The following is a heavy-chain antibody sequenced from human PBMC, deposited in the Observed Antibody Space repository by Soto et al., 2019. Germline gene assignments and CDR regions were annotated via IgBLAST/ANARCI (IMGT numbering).Heavy chain of an antibody. D-gene: IGHD6-19*01. Sequence: QVTLKESGPVLVKPTETLTLTCTVSGFLLSNARMGVSWIRQPPGKALEWLAHIFYNDEKYNSTSLKSRLTISKDTSKSQVVLTSTNMDPVDTATYYCVRMIYSSGGFDIWGQGTMVTVSS. J-gene: IGHJ3*02. CDR1: GFLLSNARMG. CDR2: IFYNDEK. V-gene: IGHV2-26*01. CDR3: VRMIYSSGGFDI.